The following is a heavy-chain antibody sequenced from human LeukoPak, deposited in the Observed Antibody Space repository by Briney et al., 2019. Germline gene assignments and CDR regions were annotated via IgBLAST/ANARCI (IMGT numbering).Heavy chain of an antibody. Sequence: KPSETLSLTCTVSGGSISGYYWSWIRQPAGKGLEWIGRIYTSGSTNYNPSLKSRVTMSVDRSKKQFSPKLSSVTAADTAVYYCARDGWTNSLDYWGQGTLVTVSS. CDR1: GGSISGYY. D-gene: IGHD2-2*03. CDR2: IYTSGST. CDR3: ARDGWTNSLDY. J-gene: IGHJ4*02. V-gene: IGHV4-4*07.